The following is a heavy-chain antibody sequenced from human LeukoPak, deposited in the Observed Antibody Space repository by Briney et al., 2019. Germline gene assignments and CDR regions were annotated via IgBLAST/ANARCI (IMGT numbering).Heavy chain of an antibody. J-gene: IGHJ6*02. CDR3: AIDYGAHRYYYGMDV. CDR1: GFTFSSYA. D-gene: IGHD4-17*01. Sequence: GGSLRLSCAASGFTFSSYAMSWVRQAPGKGLEWVSAISGSGGSTYYADSVKGRFTISRDNSKNTLYLQMNSLRAEDTAVYYCAIDYGAHRYYYGMDVWGQGTTVNVSS. V-gene: IGHV3-23*01. CDR2: ISGSGGST.